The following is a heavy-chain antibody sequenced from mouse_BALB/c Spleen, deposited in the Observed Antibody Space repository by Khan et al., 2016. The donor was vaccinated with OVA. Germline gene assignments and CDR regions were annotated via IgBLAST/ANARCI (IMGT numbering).Heavy chain of an antibody. V-gene: IGHV2-9*02. CDR3: ARPYYGSAWFAY. J-gene: IGHJ3*01. D-gene: IGHD1-1*01. CDR2: IWAGGST. Sequence: QVQLKESGPGLVAPSQTLSITCTVSGFSLTTYGVHWVRQPPGKGLEWLGVIWAGGSTNYNSALMSRLSIIKDNPKSQVFLKMNSLQTDDTAIYYCARPYYGSAWFAYWGQGTLVTVSA. CDR1: GFSLTTYG.